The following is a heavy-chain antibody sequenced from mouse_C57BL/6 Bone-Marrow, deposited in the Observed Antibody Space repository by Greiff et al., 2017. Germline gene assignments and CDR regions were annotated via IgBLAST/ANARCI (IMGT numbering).Heavy chain of an antibody. V-gene: IGHV14-3*01. J-gene: IGHJ4*01. D-gene: IGHD1-1*01. CDR2: IDPANGNT. CDR1: GFNIKNTY. Sequence: VQLQQSVAELVRPGASVKLSCTASGFNIKNTYMHWVQQRPEQGLEWIGRIDPANGNTKYAPKFQGKATITVDTSSNPAYLQLSSLTSEDTASYYCARDYSGSSLYAMDYWGQGTSVTVSS. CDR3: ARDYSGSSLYAMDY.